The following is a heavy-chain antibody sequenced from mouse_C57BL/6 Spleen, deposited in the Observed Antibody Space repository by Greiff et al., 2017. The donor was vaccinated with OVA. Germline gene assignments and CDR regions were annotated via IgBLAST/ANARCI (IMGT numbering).Heavy chain of an antibody. D-gene: IGHD2-5*01. V-gene: IGHV4-1*01. CDR3: ARPGAYYSNYWYFDV. J-gene: IGHJ1*03. CDR1: GIDFSRYW. CDR2: INPDSSTI. Sequence: EVKLLESGGGLVQPGGSLKLSCAASGIDFSRYWMSWVRRAPGKGLEWIGEINPDSSTINYAPSLKDKFIISRDNAKNTLYLQMSKVRSEDTALYYCARPGAYYSNYWYFDVWGTGTTVTVSS.